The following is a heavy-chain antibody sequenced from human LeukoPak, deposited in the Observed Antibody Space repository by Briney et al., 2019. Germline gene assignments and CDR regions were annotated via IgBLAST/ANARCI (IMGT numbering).Heavy chain of an antibody. CDR2: FDPEDGET. Sequence: ASVKVSCKVSGYTLSELSMHWVRQAPGKGLEWMGGFDPEDGETIYAQKFQGRVTMTEDTSTDTAYMELSSLRSDDTAVYYCARSPSKSIWPQDYWGQGTLVTVSS. V-gene: IGHV1-24*01. CDR1: GYTLSELS. J-gene: IGHJ4*02. CDR3: ARSPSKSIWPQDY. D-gene: IGHD3-9*01.